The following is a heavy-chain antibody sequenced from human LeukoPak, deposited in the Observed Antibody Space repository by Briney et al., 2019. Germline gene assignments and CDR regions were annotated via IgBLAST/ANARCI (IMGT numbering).Heavy chain of an antibody. CDR1: GASVSRYY. CDR2: IYDTGIT. J-gene: IGHJ4*02. D-gene: IGHD6-6*01. CDR3: ARLYSSSWLVDN. Sequence: PSETLSLTCSVSGASVSRYYWTWIRQSPGKGLEWIGYIYDTGITTYNPSLKSRLTLSIDTSNNQFSLRLSSVTAADTAVYYCARLYSSSWLVDNWGQGTLVTVSS. V-gene: IGHV4-59*08.